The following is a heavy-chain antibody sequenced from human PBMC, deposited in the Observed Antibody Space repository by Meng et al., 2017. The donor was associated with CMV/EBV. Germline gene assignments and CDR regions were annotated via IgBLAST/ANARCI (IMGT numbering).Heavy chain of an antibody. CDR3: ARDRRWARYDSSDSRLTPRLLFEFGY. V-gene: IGHV5-51*01. CDR2: IYPGDSDT. Sequence: KVSCKGSGYSFTSYWIGWVRQMPGKGLEWMGIIYPGDSDTRYSPSFQGQVTISADKSISTAYLQWSSLKASDTAMYYCARDRRWARYDSSDSRLTPRLLFEFGYWGQGTLVTVSS. CDR1: GYSFTSYW. J-gene: IGHJ4*02. D-gene: IGHD3-22*01.